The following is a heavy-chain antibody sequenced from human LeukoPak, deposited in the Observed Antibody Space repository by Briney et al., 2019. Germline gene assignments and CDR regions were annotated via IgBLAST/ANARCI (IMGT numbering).Heavy chain of an antibody. CDR2: IYHSGST. J-gene: IGHJ6*03. Sequence: SETLSLACAVSGYSIRSGDYWGWIRQSPGKGLEWIGSIYHSGSTHYNPSLKSRVTISVDTSKNQFSLKLRSVTAADTAVYYCVTGGSPYSYYYYMDVWGKGTTVTVSS. V-gene: IGHV4-38-2*01. CDR1: GYSIRSGDY. CDR3: VTGGSPYSYYYYMDV. D-gene: IGHD5-12*01.